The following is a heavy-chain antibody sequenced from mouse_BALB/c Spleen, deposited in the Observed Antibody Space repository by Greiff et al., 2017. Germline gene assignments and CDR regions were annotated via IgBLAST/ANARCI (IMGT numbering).Heavy chain of an antibody. Sequence: EVKLMESGGDLVKPGGSLKLSCAASGFTFSSYGMSWVRQTPDKRLEWVATISSGGSYTYYPDSVKGRFTISRDNAKNTLYLQMSSLKSEDTAMYYCARLGDEFAYWGQGTLVTVSA. CDR2: ISSGGSYT. CDR1: GFTFSSYG. J-gene: IGHJ3*01. D-gene: IGHD4-1*01. CDR3: ARLGDEFAY. V-gene: IGHV5-6*01.